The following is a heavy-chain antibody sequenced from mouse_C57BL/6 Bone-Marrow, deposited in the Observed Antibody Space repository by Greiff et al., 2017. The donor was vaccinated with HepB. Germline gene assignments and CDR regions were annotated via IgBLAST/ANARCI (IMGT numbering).Heavy chain of an antibody. V-gene: IGHV14-4*01. Sequence: VQLQQSGAELVRPGASVKLSCTASGFNIKDDYMHWVKQRPEQGLEWIGWIDPENGDTEYASKFQGKATITADTSSNTAYLQLSSLTSEDTAVYYCTTGAYYCSSYWFAYWGQGTLVTVSA. D-gene: IGHD1-1*01. CDR2: IDPENGDT. CDR1: GFNIKDDY. CDR3: TTGAYYCSSYWFAY. J-gene: IGHJ3*01.